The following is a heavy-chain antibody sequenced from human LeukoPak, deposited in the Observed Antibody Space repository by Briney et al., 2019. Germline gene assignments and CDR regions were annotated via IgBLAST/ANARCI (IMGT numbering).Heavy chain of an antibody. CDR2: IRQDGSAK. J-gene: IGHJ4*02. CDR1: GFTFSSYA. V-gene: IGHV3-7*01. CDR3: APPPIAATGN. Sequence: GGSLRLSCAASGFTFSSYAMSWVRQAPGKGLEWVANIRQDGSAKSYVDSVKGRFTISRDNAKKSLYLLMNGLTAEDTAVYYCAPPPIAATGNWGQGTLVTVSS. D-gene: IGHD5-12*01.